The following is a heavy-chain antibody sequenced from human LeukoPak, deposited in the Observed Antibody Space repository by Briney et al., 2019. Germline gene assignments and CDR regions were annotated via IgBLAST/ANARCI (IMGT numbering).Heavy chain of an antibody. CDR3: AKSLRGWANDAFDI. CDR2: ISNDGSAT. V-gene: IGHV3-23*01. CDR1: GFTFSSYA. Sequence: GGSLRLSCAGSGFTFSSYALTWVRQAPGTGLEWVSIISNDGSATYYADSVKGRFTISRDNAKNTLYLQMNSLRAEDRAVYYCAKSLRGWANDAFDIWGQGTMVTVSS. D-gene: IGHD3-22*01. J-gene: IGHJ3*02.